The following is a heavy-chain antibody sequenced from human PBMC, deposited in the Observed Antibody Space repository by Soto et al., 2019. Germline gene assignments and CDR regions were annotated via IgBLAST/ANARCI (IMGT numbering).Heavy chain of an antibody. V-gene: IGHV3-30-3*01. CDR2: ISYDGSNK. CDR3: ARITVTMAYYYYGMDV. J-gene: IGHJ6*01. Sequence: QVQLVESGGGVVQPGRSLRLSCAASGFTFSSYAMHWVRQAPGKGLEWVAVISYDGSNKYYADSVKGRFTISRDNSKNTLYLQMNSLRAEDTAVYYCARITVTMAYYYYGMDVW. CDR1: GFTFSSYA. D-gene: IGHD4-17*01.